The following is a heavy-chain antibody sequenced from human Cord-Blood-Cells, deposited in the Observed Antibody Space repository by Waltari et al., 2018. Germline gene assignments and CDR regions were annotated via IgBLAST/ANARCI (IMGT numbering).Heavy chain of an antibody. CDR1: GGSFRGYS. D-gene: IGHD7-27*01. Sequence: QVQLQQWGAGLLKPSETLSLTCAVYGGSFRGYSWSWIRQPPGKGLEWIGEINHSGSTNYNPSLKSRVTISVDTSKNQFSLKLSSVTAADTAVYYCARERESGTGDDAFDIWGQGTMVTVSS. CDR2: INHSGST. V-gene: IGHV4-34*01. CDR3: ARERESGTGDDAFDI. J-gene: IGHJ3*02.